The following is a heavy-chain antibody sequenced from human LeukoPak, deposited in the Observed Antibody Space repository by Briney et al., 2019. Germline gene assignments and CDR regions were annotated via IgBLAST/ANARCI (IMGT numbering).Heavy chain of an antibody. CDR2: ITSDGSST. V-gene: IGHV3-74*01. D-gene: IGHD2-15*01. CDR3: AREGGDAFEI. J-gene: IGHJ3*02. CDR1: GFTFSSYW. Sequence: GGSLRLSCAASGFTFSSYWMHWVRQAPGKGLVWVSRITSDGSSTSYADSVKGRFTISRDNAKNTLYLQMNSLRAEDTAVYYCAREGGDAFEIWGQGTMVTVSS.